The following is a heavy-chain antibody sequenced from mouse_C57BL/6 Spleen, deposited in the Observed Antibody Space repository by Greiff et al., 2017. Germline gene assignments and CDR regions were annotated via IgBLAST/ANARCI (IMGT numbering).Heavy chain of an antibody. CDR3: ARTGGPENYFDY. Sequence: QVQLQQPGAELVKPGASVKMSCKASGYTFTSYWITWVKQRPGQGLEWIGDIYPGSGSTNYNEKFKGKATLTVDTASSTAYMQLRSLTAEDSAVYYCARTGGPENYFDYWGQGTTLTVSS. CDR2: IYPGSGST. CDR1: GYTFTSYW. V-gene: IGHV1-55*01. J-gene: IGHJ2*01. D-gene: IGHD3-3*01.